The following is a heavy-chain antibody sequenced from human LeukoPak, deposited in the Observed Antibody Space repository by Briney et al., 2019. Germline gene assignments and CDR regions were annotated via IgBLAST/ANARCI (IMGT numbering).Heavy chain of an antibody. V-gene: IGHV5-10-1*01. D-gene: IGHD4-17*01. CDR3: ARQTVTTDGMDV. J-gene: IGHJ6*04. CDR2: IDPSDSYT. Sequence: GESLKISCKGSGYSFTSYWISWVRQMPGKGLEWVGRIDPSDSYTNYSPSFQGHVTISADKSISTAYLQWSSLKASDTAMYYCARQTVTTDGMDVWGKGTTVTVSS. CDR1: GYSFTSYW.